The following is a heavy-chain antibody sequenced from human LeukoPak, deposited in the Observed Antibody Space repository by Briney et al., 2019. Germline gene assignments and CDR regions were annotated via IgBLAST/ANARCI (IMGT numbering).Heavy chain of an antibody. J-gene: IGHJ4*02. CDR3: AKDSHWILFDD. D-gene: IGHD2-2*03. CDR1: GFTFSSYA. V-gene: IGHV3-23*01. CDR2: IGGSGTRT. Sequence: HPGGSLRLSCAASGFTFSSYAISWVRQAPGKGLEWVSGIGGSGTRTYYADSVKGRFTISRDNSKNTLYLQMNSLRDEDTAVYYCAKDSHWILFDDWGQGTLVTVSS.